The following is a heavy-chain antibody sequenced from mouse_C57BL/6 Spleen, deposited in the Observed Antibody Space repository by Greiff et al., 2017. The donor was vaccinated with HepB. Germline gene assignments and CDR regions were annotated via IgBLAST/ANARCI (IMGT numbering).Heavy chain of an antibody. Sequence: EVMLVESEGGLVQPGSSMKLSCTASGFTFSDYYMAWVRQVPEKGLEWVANINYDGSSTYYLDSLKSRFIISRDNAKNILYLQMSSLKSEDTATYYCARHYYGSSYEGFDYWGQGTTRTVSS. CDR2: INYDGSST. V-gene: IGHV5-16*01. J-gene: IGHJ2*01. CDR3: ARHYYGSSYEGFDY. D-gene: IGHD1-1*01. CDR1: GFTFSDYY.